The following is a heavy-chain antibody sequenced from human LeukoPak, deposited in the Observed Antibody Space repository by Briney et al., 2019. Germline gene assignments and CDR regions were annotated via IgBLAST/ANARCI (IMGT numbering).Heavy chain of an antibody. V-gene: IGHV3-66*02. D-gene: IGHD4-11*01. J-gene: IGHJ6*03. CDR3: AREVYSNYSSYYYMDV. CDR1: GFTVSSNY. CDR2: IYSGGST. Sequence: PGGSLRLSCAAPGFTVSSNYMSWVRQAPGKGLEWVSVIYSGGSTYYADSVKGRFTISRDNSKNTLYLQMNSLRAEDTAVYYCAREVYSNYSSYYYMDVWGKGTTVTVSS.